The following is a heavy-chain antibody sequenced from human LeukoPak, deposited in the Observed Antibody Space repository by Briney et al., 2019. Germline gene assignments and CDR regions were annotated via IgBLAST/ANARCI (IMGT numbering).Heavy chain of an antibody. CDR1: GYTFTSYG. V-gene: IGHV1-18*01. CDR2: ISAYNGST. J-gene: IGHJ5*02. D-gene: IGHD6-13*01. CDR3: ARAAAAGPDWFDP. Sequence: VASVKVSCKASGYTFTSYGISWVRQAPGQGLEWMGWISAYNGSTNYAQKLQGRVTMTTDTSTSTAYMELRSLRSDDTAVYYCARAAAAGPDWFDPWGQGTLVTVSS.